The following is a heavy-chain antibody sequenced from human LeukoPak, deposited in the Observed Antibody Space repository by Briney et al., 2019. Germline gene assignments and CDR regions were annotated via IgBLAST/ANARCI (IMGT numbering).Heavy chain of an antibody. J-gene: IGHJ6*03. V-gene: IGHV3-21*01. CDR1: GFTFSSYS. CDR2: ISSSSSYI. D-gene: IGHD1-26*01. Sequence: PGGSLRLSCAASGFTFSSYSMNWVRQAPGKGLEWVSSISSSSSYIYYADSVKGRFTISRDNAKNSLYLQMNSLRAEDTAVYYCARGEREYYYYYMDVWGKGTTVTVSS. CDR3: ARGEREYYYYYMDV.